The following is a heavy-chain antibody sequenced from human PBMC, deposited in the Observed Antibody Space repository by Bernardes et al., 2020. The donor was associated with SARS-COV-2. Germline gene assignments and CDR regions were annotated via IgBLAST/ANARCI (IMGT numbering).Heavy chain of an antibody. Sequence: ASVKVSCKASGYTFTGYYMHWVRQAPGQGLEWMGWINPNSGGTNYAQKFQGRVTMTRDTSIITAYMELSRLRSDDTAVYYCARDHSSWYLIPNWFDPWGQGTLVTVSS. J-gene: IGHJ5*02. CDR1: GYTFTGYY. V-gene: IGHV1-2*02. CDR2: INPNSGGT. D-gene: IGHD6-13*01. CDR3: ARDHSSWYLIPNWFDP.